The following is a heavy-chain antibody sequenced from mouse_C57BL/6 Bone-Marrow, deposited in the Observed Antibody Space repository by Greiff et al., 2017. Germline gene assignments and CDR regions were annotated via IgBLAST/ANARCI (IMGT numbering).Heavy chain of an antibody. CDR2: IYPGDGDT. Sequence: QVQLQQSGPELVKPGASVKISCKASGYAFSSSWMNWVKQRPGKGLEWIGRIYPGDGDTNYNGKFKGKATLTADKSSSTAYMQLSSLTSEDSAVYFWARDRAYDYDYDDGAYYFDYWGQGTTLTVSS. CDR3: ARDRAYDYDYDDGAYYFDY. D-gene: IGHD2-4*01. J-gene: IGHJ2*01. V-gene: IGHV1-82*01. CDR1: GYAFSSSW.